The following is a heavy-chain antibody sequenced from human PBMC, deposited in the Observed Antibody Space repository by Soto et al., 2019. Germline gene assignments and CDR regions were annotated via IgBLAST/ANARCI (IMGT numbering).Heavy chain of an antibody. V-gene: IGHV4-59*08. CDR1: GGSISSYY. J-gene: IGHJ4*02. CDR3: ARGDGGYGLYYFDY. D-gene: IGHD5-12*01. CDR2: IYYSGST. Sequence: SETLSLTCTVSGGSISSYYWSWIRQPPGKGLEWIGYIYYSGSTNYNPSLKSRVTISVDTSKNQFSLKLSSVTAADTAVYYCARGDGGYGLYYFDYWGQGTLVTVSS.